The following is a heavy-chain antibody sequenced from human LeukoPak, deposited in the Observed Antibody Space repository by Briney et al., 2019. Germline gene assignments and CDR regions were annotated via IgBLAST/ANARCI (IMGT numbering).Heavy chain of an antibody. J-gene: IGHJ4*02. Sequence: SETLSLTCTVSGASISSFYWSWIRQPAGKGLEWIGRIYTSGSTNYNPSLKSRVSMSIDTSKNQFSLKLYSVTAADTAVYYCVTDRSGSYDYWGQGILVTVSS. V-gene: IGHV4-4*07. CDR1: GASISSFY. CDR2: IYTSGST. CDR3: VTDRSGSYDY. D-gene: IGHD1-26*01.